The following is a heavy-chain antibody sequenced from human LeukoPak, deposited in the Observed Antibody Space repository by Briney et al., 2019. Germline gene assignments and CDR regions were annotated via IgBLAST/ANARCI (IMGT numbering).Heavy chain of an antibody. D-gene: IGHD3-22*01. Sequence: GGSLRLSCAASGFTFSSYSMNWVRQAPGKGLEWVSSISGSSSYIYYADSVKGRFTISRDNAKNSLYLQMNSLRADDTAVYYCARDHPRITMIVAHDYWGQGTLVTVSS. V-gene: IGHV3-21*04. J-gene: IGHJ4*02. CDR3: ARDHPRITMIVAHDY. CDR1: GFTFSSYS. CDR2: ISGSSSYI.